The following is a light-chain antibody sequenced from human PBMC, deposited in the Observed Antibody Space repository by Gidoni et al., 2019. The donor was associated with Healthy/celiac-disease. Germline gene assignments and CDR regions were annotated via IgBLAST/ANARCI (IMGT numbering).Light chain of an antibody. CDR2: WAS. CDR1: QSVLYSPNNKNY. J-gene: IGKJ1*01. Sequence: DIVMIQSPDSLPVSLGERATINCKHSQSVLYSPNNKNYLAWYQQQPGQPPKLLIYWASTRESGVPDRFSGSGSGTDFTLTISSLQAEDVAVYYCQQYYSTPRTFGQGTKVEIK. V-gene: IGKV4-1*01. CDR3: QQYYSTPRT.